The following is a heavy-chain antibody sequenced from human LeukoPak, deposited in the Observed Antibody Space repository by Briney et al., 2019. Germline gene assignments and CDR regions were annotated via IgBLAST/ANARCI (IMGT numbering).Heavy chain of an antibody. Sequence: GGSLRLSCAASGFTFSSYEMNWVRQAPGKGLQWVSSICADGGNAYYADSVKGRFTISRDNSKNALFLQMNSLRVEGTAVYYCAKGTVTALVTFDYSGEGSLLSVSS. CDR3: AKGTVTALVTFDY. J-gene: IGHJ4*02. V-gene: IGHV3-23*01. CDR1: GFTFSSYE. CDR2: ICADGGNA. D-gene: IGHD2-21*02.